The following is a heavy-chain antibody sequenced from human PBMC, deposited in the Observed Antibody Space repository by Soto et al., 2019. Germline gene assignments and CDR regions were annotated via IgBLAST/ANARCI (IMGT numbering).Heavy chain of an antibody. Sequence: QVQLVESGGGVVQPGRSLRLSCAASGFTFSSYGMHWVRQAPGKGLEWVAVISYDGSNKYYADSVKGRFTISRDNSKNTRYLQMNSLRAEDTAVYYCAKWALGGYAFDYWGQGTLVTVSS. J-gene: IGHJ4*02. CDR1: GFTFSSYG. D-gene: IGHD1-1*01. CDR3: AKWALGGYAFDY. V-gene: IGHV3-30*18. CDR2: ISYDGSNK.